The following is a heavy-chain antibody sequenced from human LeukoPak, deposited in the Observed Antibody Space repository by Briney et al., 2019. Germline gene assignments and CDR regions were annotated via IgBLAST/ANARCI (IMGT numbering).Heavy chain of an antibody. Sequence: ASVKDSCKASRNPFNFYYMDCVRQAPGQGLEWMGWINPNSGGTNYAQKFQGRVTMTRDTSISTAYMELSRLRSDDTAVYYCASDRFGELSYYFDYWGQGTLVTVSS. V-gene: IGHV1-2*02. CDR2: INPNSGGT. CDR1: RNPFNFYY. J-gene: IGHJ4*02. D-gene: IGHD3-10*01. CDR3: ASDRFGELSYYFDY.